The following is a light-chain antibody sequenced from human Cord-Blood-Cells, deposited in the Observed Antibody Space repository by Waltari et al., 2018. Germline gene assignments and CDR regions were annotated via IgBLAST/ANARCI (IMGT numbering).Light chain of an antibody. CDR1: QSVSSY. CDR3: QQRSNWPPIT. Sequence: EIVLTQSPATLYLSPGERATLSCRASQSVSSYLAWYQQKPGQAPRLLIYDASNRATGIPARFSGSGSWTDFTLTISSLEPEDFAVYYCQQRSNWPPITFGQGTRLEIK. CDR2: DAS. J-gene: IGKJ5*01. V-gene: IGKV3-11*01.